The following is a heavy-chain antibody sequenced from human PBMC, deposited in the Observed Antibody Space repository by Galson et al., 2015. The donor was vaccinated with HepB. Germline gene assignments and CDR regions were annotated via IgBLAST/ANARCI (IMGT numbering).Heavy chain of an antibody. D-gene: IGHD6-6*01. CDR3: ARDRSHPLDF. V-gene: IGHV1-18*04. CDR1: GYTFTSNG. J-gene: IGHJ4*02. CDR2: VSANSGRT. Sequence: SVKVSCKAAGYTFTSNGTSWVRRAPGRGLEWVGWVSANSGRTTYAWRLLGRLTLTTDTSTGTAYMELRSLRSDDTAIYYCARDRSHPLDFWGQGTLVTVSS.